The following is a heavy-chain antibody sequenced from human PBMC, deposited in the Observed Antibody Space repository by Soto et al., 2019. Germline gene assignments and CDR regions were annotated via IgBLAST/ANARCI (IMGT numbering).Heavy chain of an antibody. J-gene: IGHJ5*02. Sequence: SETLSLTCIVSGSSISSFYWSWIRQPPGKGLEWIGYIHHTAGTNYAPSLKRRVIMSLDTSRNQVSLTLNSVTATDTAIYYFARYHCIGNSCYITNWLDHWGQGALVTVSS. V-gene: IGHV4-59*01. CDR1: GSSISSFY. CDR2: IHHTAGT. CDR3: ARYHCIGNSCYITNWLDH. D-gene: IGHD3-10*01.